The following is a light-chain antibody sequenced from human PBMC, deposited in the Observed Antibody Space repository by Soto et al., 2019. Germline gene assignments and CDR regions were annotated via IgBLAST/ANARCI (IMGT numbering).Light chain of an antibody. CDR3: QQYNSLDT. Sequence: DIQMTQSPSTLSASVGDSVTISCRASRSISCWLAWYQQKPGKAPKLLIYKASSLDSGVPSRFSGSGAGTEFTLTISSQQPDDFATYYCQQYNSLDTFGQGTKLEIK. CDR2: KAS. V-gene: IGKV1-5*03. J-gene: IGKJ2*01. CDR1: RSISCW.